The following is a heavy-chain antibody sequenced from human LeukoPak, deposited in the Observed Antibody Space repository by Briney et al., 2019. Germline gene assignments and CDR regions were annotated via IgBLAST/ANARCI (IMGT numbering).Heavy chain of an antibody. V-gene: IGHV1-18*01. CDR2: ISAYNGNT. CDR1: GYTFTSYG. Sequence: ASVKVSCKASGYTFTSYGISWVRQAPGQGLEWMGWISAYNGNTNYAQKLQGRVTMTTDTSTSTAYMELRSLRSDDTAVYYCARDARYYDSSGIYDYWGQGTLVTVSS. D-gene: IGHD3-22*01. CDR3: ARDARYYDSSGIYDY. J-gene: IGHJ4*02.